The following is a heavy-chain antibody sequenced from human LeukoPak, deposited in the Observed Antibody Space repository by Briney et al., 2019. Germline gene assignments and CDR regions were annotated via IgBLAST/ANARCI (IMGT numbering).Heavy chain of an antibody. CDR3: GREIFGNFDY. CDR1: GYTFTTYG. Sequence: ASVKVSCKSSGYTFTTYGISWVRQAPGQGLEWMGWINPYYVNTKYAQKFQGRVTMTTDTSTSTAYMEVRSLRSDDTAVYYCGREIFGNFDYWGQGHLVTVSS. V-gene: IGHV1-18*01. CDR2: INPYYVNT. J-gene: IGHJ4*02. D-gene: IGHD3-10*01.